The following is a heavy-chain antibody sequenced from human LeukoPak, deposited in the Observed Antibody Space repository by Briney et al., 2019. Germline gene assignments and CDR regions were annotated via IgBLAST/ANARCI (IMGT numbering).Heavy chain of an antibody. Sequence: PGGSLRLSCAASGFTFDDYAMHWVRQAPGKGLEWVSGISWNSGSIGYADSVKGRFTISRDNAKNSLYLQMNSLRAEDTAVYYCAREKSRWELPRGAFDIWGQGTMVTVSS. J-gene: IGHJ3*02. CDR1: GFTFDDYA. CDR2: ISWNSGSI. D-gene: IGHD1-26*01. CDR3: AREKSRWELPRGAFDI. V-gene: IGHV3-9*01.